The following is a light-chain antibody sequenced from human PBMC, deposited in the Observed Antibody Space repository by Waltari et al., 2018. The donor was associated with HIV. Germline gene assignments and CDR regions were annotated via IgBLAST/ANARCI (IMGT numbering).Light chain of an antibody. CDR2: LNSDGSH. CDR3: QTWGTGIHV. Sequence: LTCTLSSGHSSYAIAWHQQQPEKSPRFLMKLNSDGSHNKGDGIPDRFSGSSSGAERYLIISNLQSEDEADYYCQTWGTGIHVLGTGTKLTVL. J-gene: IGLJ1*01. V-gene: IGLV4-69*01. CDR1: SGHSSYA.